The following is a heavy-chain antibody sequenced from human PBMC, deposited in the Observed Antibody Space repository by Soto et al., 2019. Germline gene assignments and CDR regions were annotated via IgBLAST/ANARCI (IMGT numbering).Heavy chain of an antibody. CDR1: GFSFSTYG. V-gene: IGHV3-30*18. J-gene: IGHJ6*02. D-gene: IGHD2-2*01. CDR2: IAYDGSDK. Sequence: PGGSLRLSCAASGFSFSTYGMHWVRQAPGKGLEWVAVIAYDGSDKYYADSVKGRFSISRDNSKNTLYLQMNSLRAEDMAVYYCAKVTGYCTSASCRRDYYYYYGMDVWGQGTTVTVYS. CDR3: AKVTGYCTSASCRRDYYYYYGMDV.